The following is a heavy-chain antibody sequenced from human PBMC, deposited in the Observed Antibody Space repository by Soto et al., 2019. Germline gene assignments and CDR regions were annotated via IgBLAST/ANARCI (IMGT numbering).Heavy chain of an antibody. D-gene: IGHD6-6*01. CDR2: INAGNGNT. Sequence: GASVKVSCKASGYTFTSYAMHWVRQAPGQRLEWMGWINAGNGNTKYSQKFQGRVTITRDTSASTAYMELSSLRSEDTAVYYCARESLPPYSSSSDPPLGWGQGTLVTVSS. J-gene: IGHJ4*02. CDR1: GYTFTSYA. CDR3: ARESLPPYSSSSDPPLG. V-gene: IGHV1-3*01.